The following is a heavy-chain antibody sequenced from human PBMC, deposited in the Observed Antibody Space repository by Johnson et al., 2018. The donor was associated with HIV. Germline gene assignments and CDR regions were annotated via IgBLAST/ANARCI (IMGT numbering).Heavy chain of an antibody. V-gene: IGHV3-20*04. J-gene: IGHJ3*01. Sequence: VQLVESGGGVVRPGGSLRLSCAASGFTFDDYGMSWVRQAPGKGLEWVSGINWNGGSTGYADSVKGRFTISRDNSKKTLYLQMNSLRAEDTALYYCAKDQGYWGDDAFDVWGQGTLVIVYS. CDR1: GFTFDDYG. CDR2: INWNGGST. D-gene: IGHD7-27*01. CDR3: AKDQGYWGDDAFDV.